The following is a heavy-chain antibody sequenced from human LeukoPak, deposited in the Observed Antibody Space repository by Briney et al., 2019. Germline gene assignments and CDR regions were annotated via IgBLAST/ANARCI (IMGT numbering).Heavy chain of an antibody. CDR1: GFTFSSYA. V-gene: IGHV3-30*04. J-gene: IGHJ4*02. CDR2: ISYDGSNK. D-gene: IGHD3-22*01. CDR3: ARDGNLWLSTYYFDY. Sequence: GRSLRLSCAASGFTFSSYAMHWVRQAPGKGLEWVAVISYDGSNKYYADSVKGRFTISRDNSKNTLYLQMNSLRAEDTAVYYCARDGNLWLSTYYFDYWGQGTLVTVSS.